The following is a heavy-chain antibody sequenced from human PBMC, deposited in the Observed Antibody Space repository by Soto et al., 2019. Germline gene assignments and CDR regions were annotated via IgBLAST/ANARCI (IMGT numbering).Heavy chain of an antibody. Sequence: EVQLVESGGGLVQPGGSLRLSCAASGFTFSSYSMNWVRQAPGKGLGWVSYISSSSSTIYYADSVKGRFTISRDNAKKSLSLPMNSLRAEDTAGYYCARGYRRGWRDYWCQGTLVTVSS. V-gene: IGHV3-48*01. CDR1: GFTFSSYS. CDR3: ARGYRRGWRDY. J-gene: IGHJ4*02. D-gene: IGHD6-19*01. CDR2: ISSSSSTI.